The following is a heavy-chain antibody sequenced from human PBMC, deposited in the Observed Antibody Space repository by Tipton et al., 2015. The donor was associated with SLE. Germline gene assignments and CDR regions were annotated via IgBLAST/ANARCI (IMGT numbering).Heavy chain of an antibody. CDR2: IYDNGRT. Sequence: TLSLTCTVSGGSISSYFWGWIRQSPGKGLEWIGYIYDNGRTNHNPSLKSRVTMSVDTSKNHFSLKLSSVTAADTAVYYCARDYYDSRGYTLFDYWGQGALVTVSS. CDR1: GGSISSYF. D-gene: IGHD3-22*01. CDR3: ARDYYDSRGYTLFDY. J-gene: IGHJ4*02. V-gene: IGHV4-59*12.